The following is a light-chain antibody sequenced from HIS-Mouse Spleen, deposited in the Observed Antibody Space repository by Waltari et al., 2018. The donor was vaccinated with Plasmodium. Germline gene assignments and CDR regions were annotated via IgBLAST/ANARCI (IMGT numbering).Light chain of an antibody. Sequence: QSVLTQPPSASGTPGQRVTISCSGSSSNIGSNTVNWYQQPPGPAPKLLSYSNNQRPSGVPDRFSGSKSGTSASLAISGLQSEDEADYYCAAWDDSLNGRVFGGGTKLTVL. CDR1: SSNIGSNT. CDR2: SNN. J-gene: IGLJ3*02. V-gene: IGLV1-44*01. CDR3: AAWDDSLNGRV.